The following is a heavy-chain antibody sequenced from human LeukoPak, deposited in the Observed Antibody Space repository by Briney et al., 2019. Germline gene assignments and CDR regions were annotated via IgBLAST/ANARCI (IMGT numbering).Heavy chain of an antibody. Sequence: GASVKVSCKASGYTFSMYYMHWVRQAPGQGLEWMGIINPSGGSTSYAQKFQGRVTMTRDMSTSTVYMELSSLRSEDTAVYYCARDRHGEPLDYWGQGTLVTVSS. J-gene: IGHJ4*02. V-gene: IGHV1-46*01. D-gene: IGHD1-14*01. CDR3: ARDRHGEPLDY. CDR2: INPSGGST. CDR1: GYTFSMYY.